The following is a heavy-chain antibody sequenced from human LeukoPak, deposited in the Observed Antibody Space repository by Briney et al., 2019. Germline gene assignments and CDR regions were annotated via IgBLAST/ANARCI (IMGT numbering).Heavy chain of an antibody. CDR2: ISWDGGST. CDR1: GFTFDDYT. J-gene: IGHJ5*02. D-gene: IGHD2-2*01. Sequence: GGSLRLSCAASGFTFDDYTMHWVRQAPGKGLEWVSLISWDGGSTYYADSVKGRFTISRDDAKNSLYLEMNSLRAEDTAVYYCARADCSSSTCYLRRSWFDPWGQGTLVTVSS. V-gene: IGHV3-43*01. CDR3: ARADCSSSTCYLRRSWFDP.